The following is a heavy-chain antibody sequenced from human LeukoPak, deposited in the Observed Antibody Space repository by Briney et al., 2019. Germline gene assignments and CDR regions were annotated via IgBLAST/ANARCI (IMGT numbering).Heavy chain of an antibody. J-gene: IGHJ6*02. Sequence: GGSLRLSCTASGFIFDTHTLTWVRQPPGKGLEWVASISGSGDSTNYGDSVKGRFTISRDNFKRTVHLEMSNLRADDTAMYYCVRRAAVRGMDFWGLGTTVIVSS. CDR2: ISGSGDST. V-gene: IGHV3-23*01. CDR3: VRRAAVRGMDF. D-gene: IGHD1-14*01. CDR1: GFIFDTHT.